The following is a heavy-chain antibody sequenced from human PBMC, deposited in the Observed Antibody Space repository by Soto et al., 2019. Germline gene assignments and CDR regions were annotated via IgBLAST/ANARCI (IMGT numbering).Heavy chain of an antibody. CDR2: TRNKANSYTT. D-gene: IGHD3-10*01. V-gene: IGHV3-72*01. J-gene: IGHJ4*02. CDR3: ARVYYYGSGSYGDDY. Sequence: GGSLRLSCAASGFTFSDHYMDWVRQAPGKGLEWVGRTRNKANSYTTEYAASVKGRFTIERDDSKNSLYLQMNSLKTEDTAVYYCARVYYYGSGSYGDDYWGQGTLVTVSS. CDR1: GFTFSDHY.